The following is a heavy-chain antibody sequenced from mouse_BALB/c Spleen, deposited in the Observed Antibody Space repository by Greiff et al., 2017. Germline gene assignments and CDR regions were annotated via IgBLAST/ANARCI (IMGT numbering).Heavy chain of an antibody. V-gene: IGHV5-6-5*01. CDR1: GFTFSSYA. Sequence: EVQRVESGGGLVQPGGSLKLSCAASGFTFSSYAMSWVRQTPEKRLEWVASISSGGSTYYPDSVKGRFTISRDNARNILYLNMSSLRSEDTAMYYCARITTALDYWGQGTTLTVSA. J-gene: IGHJ2*01. CDR3: ARITTALDY. CDR2: ISSGGST. D-gene: IGHD1-2*01.